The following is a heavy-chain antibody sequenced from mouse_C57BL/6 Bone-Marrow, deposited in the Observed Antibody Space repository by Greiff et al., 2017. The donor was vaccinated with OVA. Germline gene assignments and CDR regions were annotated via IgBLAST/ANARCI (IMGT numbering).Heavy chain of an antibody. CDR3: ASWEFAY. CDR2: ISSGSSTI. CDR1: GFTFSDYG. D-gene: IGHD4-1*01. J-gene: IGHJ3*01. Sequence: EVKVVESGGGLVKPGGSLKLSCAASGFTFSDYGMHWVRQAPEKGLEWVAYISSGSSTIYYADTVKGRFTISRDNAKNTLFLQMTSLRSEDTAVYYCASWEFAYWGQGTLVTVSA. V-gene: IGHV5-17*01.